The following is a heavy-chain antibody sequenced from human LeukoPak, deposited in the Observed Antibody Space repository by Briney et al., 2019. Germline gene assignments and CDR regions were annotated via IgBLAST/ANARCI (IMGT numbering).Heavy chain of an antibody. Sequence: GASVKVSCKVSGYTLTDLSMHWVRQAPGKGLEWMGGFDPEDGETIYAQKFQGRVTMTEDTSTDTAYMELSSLRSEDTAVYYCATPDPYARAKGIAAAGTIWFDPWGQGTLVTVSS. V-gene: IGHV1-24*01. CDR2: FDPEDGET. J-gene: IGHJ5*02. D-gene: IGHD6-13*01. CDR1: GYTLTDLS. CDR3: ATPDPYARAKGIAAAGTIWFDP.